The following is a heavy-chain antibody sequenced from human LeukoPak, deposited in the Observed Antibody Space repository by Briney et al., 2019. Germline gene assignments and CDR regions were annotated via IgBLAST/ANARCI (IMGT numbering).Heavy chain of an antibody. Sequence: SSVKVSCQASGGTFRRYVFSWVRQAPGQGLEWMGGIIPVFGTANNAQKFQGRVRITADESTSTAHMELSSLRSEDTAVYYCAGSHGNYGSGTYYSKYYYGMDVWGQGNTGIVSS. CDR1: GGTFRRYV. V-gene: IGHV1-69*13. D-gene: IGHD3-10*01. CDR3: AGSHGNYGSGTYYSKYYYGMDV. CDR2: IIPVFGTA. J-gene: IGHJ6*01.